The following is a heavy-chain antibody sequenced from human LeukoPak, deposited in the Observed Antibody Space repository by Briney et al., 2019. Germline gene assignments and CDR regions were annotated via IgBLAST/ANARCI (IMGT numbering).Heavy chain of an antibody. J-gene: IGHJ5*02. V-gene: IGHV1-3*03. D-gene: IGHD3-22*01. CDR3: ARGPYYDSSGYYSGALYNWFDP. Sequence: ASVKVSCKASGYTFTSYAMHWVRQAPGQRLEWMGWINAGNGNTKYSQEFQGRVTITRDTSASTAYMELSSLRSEDMAVYYCARGPYYDSSGYYSGALYNWFDPWGQGTLVTVSS. CDR2: INAGNGNT. CDR1: GYTFTSYA.